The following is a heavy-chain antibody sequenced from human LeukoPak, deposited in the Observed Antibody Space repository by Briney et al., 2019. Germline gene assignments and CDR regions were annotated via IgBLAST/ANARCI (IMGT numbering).Heavy chain of an antibody. CDR1: GFTFSSYA. D-gene: IGHD2-8*01. V-gene: IGHV3-30-3*01. CDR2: ISYDGSNK. CDR3: ARAPEMVYARFDY. J-gene: IGHJ4*02. Sequence: PGGSLRLSCAASGFTFSSYAMHWVRQAPGKGLEWVAVISYDGSNKYYADSVKGRFTISRDNSKNTLYLQMNSLRAEDTAVYYRARAPEMVYARFDYWGQGTLVTVSS.